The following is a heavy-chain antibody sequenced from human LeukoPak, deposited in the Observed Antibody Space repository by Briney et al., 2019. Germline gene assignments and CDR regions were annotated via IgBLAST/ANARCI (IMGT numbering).Heavy chain of an antibody. V-gene: IGHV4-61*01. D-gene: IGHD4-17*01. CDR3: ARVPISTTARGYFDY. J-gene: IGHJ4*02. CDR1: GGSVSSGSYY. CDR2: IYYSGST. Sequence: SETLSLTCTVSGGSVSSGSYYWSWIRQPPGKGLEWIGYIYYSGSTTYNPSLKSRVTISVDTSKNKFSLKLSSVTAADTAVYYCARVPISTTARGYFDYWGQGTQVTVSS.